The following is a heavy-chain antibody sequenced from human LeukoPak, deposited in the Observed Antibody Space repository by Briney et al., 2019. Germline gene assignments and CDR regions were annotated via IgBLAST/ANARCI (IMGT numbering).Heavy chain of an antibody. Sequence: SETLSLTCTVSGGSISSINYYWGWIRQPPGKGLEWIGNIFYSGSTYYSPSLKSRVTISLDTSRNQFSLKLSSVTAADTAVYYCARRGYYDSSGFDYWGQGTLVTVSS. J-gene: IGHJ4*02. CDR2: IFYSGST. CDR3: ARRGYYDSSGFDY. V-gene: IGHV4-39*07. CDR1: GGSISSINYY. D-gene: IGHD3-22*01.